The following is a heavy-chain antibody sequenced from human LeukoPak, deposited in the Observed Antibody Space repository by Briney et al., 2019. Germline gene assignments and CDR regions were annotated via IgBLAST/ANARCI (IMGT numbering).Heavy chain of an antibody. CDR3: AKEDSSVWYEVRSHHYFDL. CDR2: FSSSSGAT. Sequence: GGSLRLSCEASGFTFSDYAMAWVRQAPGKGLEWVSTFSSSSGATYFTDSVKGRFTFSRDNSKNTLYLQMNSLRAEDTALYFCAKEDSSVWYEVRSHHYFDLWGRGTLVTVSS. CDR1: GFTFSDYA. D-gene: IGHD6-19*01. J-gene: IGHJ2*01. V-gene: IGHV3-23*01.